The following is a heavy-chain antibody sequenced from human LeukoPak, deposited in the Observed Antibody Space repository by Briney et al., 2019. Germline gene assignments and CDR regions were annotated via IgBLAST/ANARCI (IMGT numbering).Heavy chain of an antibody. CDR2: ISYDGSNK. D-gene: IGHD4-17*01. J-gene: IGHJ4*02. CDR1: GFTFSSYG. Sequence: GGSLRLSCAASGFTFSSYGMHWVRQAPGKGLEWVAVISYDGSNKYYADSVKGRFTISRDNSKNTLYLQMNSLRAEDTAVYYCAKVGYGDYGHNDYWGQGTLVTVYS. V-gene: IGHV3-30*18. CDR3: AKVGYGDYGHNDY.